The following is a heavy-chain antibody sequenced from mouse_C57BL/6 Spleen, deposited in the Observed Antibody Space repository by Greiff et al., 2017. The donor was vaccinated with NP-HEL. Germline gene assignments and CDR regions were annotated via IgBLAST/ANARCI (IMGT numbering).Heavy chain of an antibody. Sequence: EVQLQQSGPELVKPGASVKISCKASGYTFTDYYMNWVKQSHGKSLEWIGDINPNNGGTSYNQKFKGKATLTVDKSSSTAYMELRSLTSEDSAVYYCARGTAQATSVPWFAYWGQGTLVTVSA. J-gene: IGHJ3*01. D-gene: IGHD3-2*02. CDR3: ARGTAQATSVPWFAY. CDR1: GYTFTDYY. V-gene: IGHV1-26*01. CDR2: INPNNGGT.